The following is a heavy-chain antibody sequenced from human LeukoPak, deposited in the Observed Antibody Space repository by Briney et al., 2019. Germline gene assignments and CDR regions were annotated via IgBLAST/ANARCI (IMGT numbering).Heavy chain of an antibody. CDR3: TRARGASADAFAV. Sequence: PGGSLRLSCTASGFTFADYAMNWVRQAPGEGLEWVAFIRSKAYGGTIEYAASVKDRFTISRGDSKSLSYLQMNSLKTEDTAVYYCTRARGASADAFAVWGQGTMVTVS. D-gene: IGHD4/OR15-4a*01. V-gene: IGHV3-49*04. J-gene: IGHJ3*01. CDR1: GFTFADYA. CDR2: IRSKAYGGTI.